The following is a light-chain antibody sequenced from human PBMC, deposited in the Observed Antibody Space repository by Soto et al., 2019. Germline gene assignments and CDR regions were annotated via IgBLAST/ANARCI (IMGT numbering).Light chain of an antibody. CDR2: GAS. CDR3: QQYGSSPIT. J-gene: IGKJ5*01. Sequence: EIVLTQSPGTLSLSPGETATLSYRASQSVSSNYLAWYQHNPGQAPRLLIYGASSRATAIPDRFSGSGSGTDFTLTVSRLEPEDFAVYYCQQYGSSPITFGQGTRL. CDR1: QSVSSNY. V-gene: IGKV3-20*01.